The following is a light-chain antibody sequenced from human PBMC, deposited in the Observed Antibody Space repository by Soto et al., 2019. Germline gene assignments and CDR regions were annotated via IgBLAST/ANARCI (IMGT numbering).Light chain of an antibody. CDR1: QSVSND. CDR2: GAS. J-gene: IGKJ1*01. V-gene: IGKV3-15*01. Sequence: EIVMTQSPATLSVSPGERATLSCRASQSVSNDLAWYQQIPGQAPRLLIYGASARATGVPARFSGSGSGTEFTLTISRLQSEDFAVYYCQQYNNWWTFGQGTRWIS. CDR3: QQYNNWWT.